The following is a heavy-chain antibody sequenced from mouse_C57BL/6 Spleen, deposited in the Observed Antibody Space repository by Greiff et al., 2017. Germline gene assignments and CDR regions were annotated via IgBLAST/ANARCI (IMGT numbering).Heavy chain of an antibody. Sequence: QVQLQQSGAELVKPGASVKISCKASGYAFSSYWMNWVKQRPGKGLEWIGQIYPGDGDTNYNGKFKGKATLTADKSSSTAYMQISSLTSEDSAVYFCARSSSYDYDTDYYAMDYWGQGTSVTVSS. D-gene: IGHD2-4*01. J-gene: IGHJ4*01. CDR1: GYAFSSYW. V-gene: IGHV1-80*01. CDR3: ARSSSYDYDTDYYAMDY. CDR2: IYPGDGDT.